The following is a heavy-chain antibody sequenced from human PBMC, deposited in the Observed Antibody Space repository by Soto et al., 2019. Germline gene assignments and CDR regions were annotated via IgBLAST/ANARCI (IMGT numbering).Heavy chain of an antibody. CDR1: GVTFSSSA. CDR3: AIGDGWFDP. Sequence: EVQLLESGGGLVQPGGSLRLSCAASGVTFSSSAMSWVRQAPGKGLEWVSAISDGGYSTYYGDSVKGRFTVSRDNSNNTLYLQMNSLRADDTAVYYCAIGDGWFDPWGQGTLVTVSS. V-gene: IGHV3-23*01. CDR2: ISDGGYST. J-gene: IGHJ5*02.